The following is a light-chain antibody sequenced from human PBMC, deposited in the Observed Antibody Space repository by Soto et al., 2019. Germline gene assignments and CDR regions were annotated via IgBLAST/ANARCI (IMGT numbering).Light chain of an antibody. V-gene: IGKV3-11*01. J-gene: IGKJ1*01. CDR2: DAS. CDR1: QSISSSNY. CDR3: QQRSNWPQT. Sequence: IVLTQSPGTLSLSPGERVTLSCRASQSISSSNYLAWYQQKPGQAPRLLIYDASNRATGIPARFSGSGSGTDFTLTISSLEPEDFAVYYCQQRSNWPQTFGQGTKVDIK.